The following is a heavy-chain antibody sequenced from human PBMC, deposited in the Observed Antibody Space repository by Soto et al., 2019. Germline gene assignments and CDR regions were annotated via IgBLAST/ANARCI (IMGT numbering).Heavy chain of an antibody. CDR3: AEEARVISNWFDP. CDR1: GGSISSSSYY. CDR2: IYYSGST. Sequence: SETLSLTCTVSGGSISSSSYYWGWIRQPPGKGLEWIGSIYYSGSTYYNPSLKSRVTISVDTSKNQFSLKLSSVTAAETAGYYCAEEARVISNWFDPWGQGTLVTVSS. V-gene: IGHV4-39*01. J-gene: IGHJ5*02. D-gene: IGHD2-21*01.